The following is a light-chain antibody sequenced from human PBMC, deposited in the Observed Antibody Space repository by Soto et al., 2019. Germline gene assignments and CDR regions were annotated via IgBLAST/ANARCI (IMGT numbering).Light chain of an antibody. V-gene: IGLV6-57*03. CDR2: EDN. CDR3: V. J-gene: IGLJ3*02. CDR1: SGSIASNY. Sequence: NFMLTQPNSVSESPGKTVTISCTRSSGSIASNYVQWYQQRPGSAPTTVIYEDNQRPSGVPDRFSGSIDSSSNSASLTISGLKTEDEADYCGVFGGGTQLTVL.